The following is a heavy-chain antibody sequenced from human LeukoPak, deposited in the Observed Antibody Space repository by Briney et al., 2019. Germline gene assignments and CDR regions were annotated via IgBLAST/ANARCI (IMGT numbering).Heavy chain of an antibody. V-gene: IGHV3-7*01. CDR1: GFTFSSYW. CDR3: AKDLLSVTVTTLWEHSDPRDIAGY. J-gene: IGHJ4*02. Sequence: GGSLRLSCAASGFTFSSYWMSWVRQAPGKGLEWVVNIKQDGSEKYYVDSVKGRFTISRDNAKNSLYLQMNSLRAEDTAVYYCAKDLLSVTVTTLWEHSDPRDIAGYWGQGTLDTVSS. CDR2: IKQDGSEK. D-gene: IGHD4-11*01.